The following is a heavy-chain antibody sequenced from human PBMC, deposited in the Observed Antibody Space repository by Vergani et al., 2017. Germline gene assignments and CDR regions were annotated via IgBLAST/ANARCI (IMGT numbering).Heavy chain of an antibody. V-gene: IGHV1-69*14. J-gene: IGHJ4*02. Sequence: QVQLVQSGAEVKKPGSSLKVSCKASGGTFSSYAISWVRQAPGQGLEWMGRIIPIFGTAYYAQKFQGRVTITADKSTTTAYMELSTLRSENTAVYYWARVGPDYGGNPHFDYWGQGTLVTVSS. D-gene: IGHD4-23*01. CDR2: IIPIFGTA. CDR3: ARVGPDYGGNPHFDY. CDR1: GGTFSSYA.